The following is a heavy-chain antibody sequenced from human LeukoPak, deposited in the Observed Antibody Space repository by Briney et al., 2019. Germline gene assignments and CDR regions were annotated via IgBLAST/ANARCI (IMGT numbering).Heavy chain of an antibody. CDR2: IYYSGRT. CDR3: ARLPGERGYSYEDY. Sequence: PSETLSLTCTVSGGSISSDYWSWIRQPPVKGLEWIGYIYYSGRTNYNPSLKSRVTISVDTSKNQFSLKVSSVTAADTAVYYCARLPGERGYSYEDYWGQGTLVTVSS. CDR1: GGSISSDY. V-gene: IGHV4-59*08. J-gene: IGHJ4*02. D-gene: IGHD5-18*01.